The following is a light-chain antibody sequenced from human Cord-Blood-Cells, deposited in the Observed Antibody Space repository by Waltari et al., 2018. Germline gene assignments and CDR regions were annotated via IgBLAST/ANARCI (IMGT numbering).Light chain of an antibody. CDR1: SSDVGSYNL. V-gene: IGLV2-23*01. CDR2: EGS. Sequence: QSALTQPASVSGSPGQSITISCTGTSSDVGSYNLVSWYQQHPGKAPKLMIYEGSKRPSVASNRFSGSKSGNTASLTISGLHAEDEADYYCCSYAGSSTYVFGTGTKVTVL. CDR3: CSYAGSSTYV. J-gene: IGLJ1*01.